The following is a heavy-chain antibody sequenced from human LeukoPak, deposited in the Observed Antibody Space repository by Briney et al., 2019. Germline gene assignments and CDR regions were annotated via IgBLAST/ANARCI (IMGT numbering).Heavy chain of an antibody. CDR3: ARRGPVAGYFDF. CDR2: IYTSGST. Sequence: PSETLSLTCSVSGGSISSYYWSWIRQPAGKGLEWIGHIYTSGSTYYNPSLESRVTISLDTSKNQFSLKLSSVTAADTAVYYCARRGPVAGYFDFWGQGTLVTVSS. J-gene: IGHJ4*02. V-gene: IGHV4-4*07. CDR1: GGSISSYY. D-gene: IGHD6-19*01.